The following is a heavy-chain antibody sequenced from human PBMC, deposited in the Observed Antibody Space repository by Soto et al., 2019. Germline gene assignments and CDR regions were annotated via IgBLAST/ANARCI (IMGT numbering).Heavy chain of an antibody. CDR3: VRELGLAY. Sequence: PGGSLRLSCAASGFNFNSYTINWVRQAPGKRLEWLSSISSSGYIFSTDSVKGRFTIARDNGQNSLPLQINSLRVEDTAVYYCVRELGLAYWGQGAWVTVSS. V-gene: IGHV3-21*04. D-gene: IGHD7-27*01. J-gene: IGHJ4*02. CDR1: GFNFNSYT. CDR2: ISSSGYI.